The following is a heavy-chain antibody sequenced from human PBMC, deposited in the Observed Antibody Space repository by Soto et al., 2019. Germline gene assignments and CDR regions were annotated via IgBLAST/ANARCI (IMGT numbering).Heavy chain of an antibody. Sequence: QVQLVQSGAEVKKPGASVKVSCKSSGYTFSMSGISWVRQAPGQGLEWMGWISGYNGKTNYEQKFQDRVTMTTDTSTNMADVELRSLRSDDTAVYYCAREGPRPYYYYGMDVWGQGTTVTVSS. CDR2: ISGYNGKT. CDR3: AREGPRPYYYYGMDV. J-gene: IGHJ6*02. CDR1: GYTFSMSG. V-gene: IGHV1-18*01.